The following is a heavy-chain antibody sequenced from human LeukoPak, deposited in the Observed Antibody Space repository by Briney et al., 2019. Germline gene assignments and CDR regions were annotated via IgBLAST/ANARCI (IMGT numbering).Heavy chain of an antibody. CDR1: GGSISSSNW. CDR2: IYHSGST. D-gene: IGHD3-3*01. V-gene: IGHV4-4*02. J-gene: IGHJ4*02. Sequence: SETLSLTCAVSGGSISSSNWWSWVRQPPGKGLEWIGEIYHSGSTNYNPSLKSRVTISVDRSKNQFSLKLSSVTAADTAVYYCARGDYDFWSGYYDGGSYFDYWGQGTLVTVSS. CDR3: ARGDYDFWSGYYDGGSYFDY.